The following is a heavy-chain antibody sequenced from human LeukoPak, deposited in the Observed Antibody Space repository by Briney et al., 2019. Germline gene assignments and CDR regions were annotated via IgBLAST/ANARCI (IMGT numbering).Heavy chain of an antibody. D-gene: IGHD3-22*01. J-gene: IGHJ5*02. CDR1: GYTFTSYA. CDR2: INTNTGDP. CDR3: ARIPDYYESSGTKTFDP. V-gene: IGHV7-4-1*02. Sequence: GASVKVSCKASGYTFTSYAMNWVRQAPGQGLEGMGWINTNTGDPTYAQGFTGRFVFSLDTSVSTAYLQISSLKAEDTAVYYCARIPDYYESSGTKTFDPWGQGTLVTVSS.